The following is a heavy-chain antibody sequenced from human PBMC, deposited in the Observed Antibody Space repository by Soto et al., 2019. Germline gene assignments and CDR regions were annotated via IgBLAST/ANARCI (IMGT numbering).Heavy chain of an antibody. J-gene: IGHJ4*02. V-gene: IGHV4-61*01. CDR3: AGGGQWLSPYFDY. Sequence: SETLSLTCTVSGGSVSSGSYYWSWIRQPPGKGLEWIGYIYYSGSTNYNPSLKSRVTISGDTSKNQFSLKLSSVTAADTAVYYCAGGGQWLSPYFDYWGQGTLVTVSS. CDR1: GGSVSSGSYY. CDR2: IYYSGST. D-gene: IGHD3-22*01.